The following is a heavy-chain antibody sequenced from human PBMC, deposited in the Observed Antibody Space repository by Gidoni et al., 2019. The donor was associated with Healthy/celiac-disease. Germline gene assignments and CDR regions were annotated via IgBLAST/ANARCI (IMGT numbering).Heavy chain of an antibody. CDR1: GGTFSSYA. V-gene: IGHV1-69*01. Sequence: QVQLVQSGAEVKKPGSSVKVSCHAAGGTFSSYAISWVRQAPGQGLEWMGGIIPSFGTANYAQKFQGRVTITADESTSTAYMELSSLRSEDTAVYYCAYCGMAGSTSCHYGMDVWGQGTTVTVSS. CDR3: AYCGMAGSTSCHYGMDV. J-gene: IGHJ6*02. D-gene: IGHD2-2*01. CDR2: IIPSFGTA.